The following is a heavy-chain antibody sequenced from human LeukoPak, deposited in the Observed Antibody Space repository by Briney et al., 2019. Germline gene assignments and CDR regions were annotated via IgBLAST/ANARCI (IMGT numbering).Heavy chain of an antibody. Sequence: SETLSLTCSVSGGSISGYYWSWIRQPPGKGLEWIGYIYHNGGTNYNPSLQSRLTISIDTSKNQFSLKLGSVTAADTAVYYCARHLRAVAGGRYFDYWGQGTQVTVSS. CDR1: GGSISGYY. D-gene: IGHD6-19*01. V-gene: IGHV4-59*08. J-gene: IGHJ4*02. CDR3: ARHLRAVAGGRYFDY. CDR2: IYHNGGT.